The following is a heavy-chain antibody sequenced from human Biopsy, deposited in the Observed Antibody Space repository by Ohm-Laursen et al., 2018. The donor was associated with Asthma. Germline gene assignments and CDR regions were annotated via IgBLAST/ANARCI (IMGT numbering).Heavy chain of an antibody. D-gene: IGHD4-17*01. CDR3: ATFPYGDYLPLDY. CDR1: GFTFSSYA. Sequence: SLRLSCAASGFTFSSYAMSWVRQAPGKGLEWVSAISGSGGSTYYADSVKGRFTISRENSKNTLYLQMNSLRAEDTAVYYCATFPYGDYLPLDYWGQGTLVTVSS. J-gene: IGHJ4*02. CDR2: ISGSGGST. V-gene: IGHV3-23*01.